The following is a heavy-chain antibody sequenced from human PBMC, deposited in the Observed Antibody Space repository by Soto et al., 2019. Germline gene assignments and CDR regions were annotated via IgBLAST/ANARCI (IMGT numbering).Heavy chain of an antibody. CDR1: GFTFNNAW. D-gene: IGHD4-4*01. V-gene: IGHV3-15*07. Sequence: EVQLVESGGGLVKPGGSLRLSCAASGFTFNNAWMNWVRQAPGKGLEWVGRIRSKADGGTTDYPAHVKDRFTISSDDSKNTLHLQMNSLKTEDTAVYYCTTEPDYSNYFEYWGQGTLVTVSS. CDR3: TTEPDYSNYFEY. CDR2: IRSKADGGTT. J-gene: IGHJ4*02.